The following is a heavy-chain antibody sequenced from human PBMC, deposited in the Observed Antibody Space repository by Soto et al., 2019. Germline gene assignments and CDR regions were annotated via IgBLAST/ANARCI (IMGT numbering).Heavy chain of an antibody. J-gene: IGHJ1*01. Sequence: EVQLVESGGRLVQPGGSLRLSCAVSGFTLNNYCMSWVRQTPGKGLEWVANINEDGDEQYYVDSVRGRFTISRDNDXNXXYRQMNSLRDEDTGVYYCAKIAIIRSGYGPGYFQHWGRGTLVTVSS. CDR1: GFTLNNYC. V-gene: IGHV3-7*01. CDR3: AKIAIIRSGYGPGYFQH. D-gene: IGHD3-3*01. CDR2: INEDGDEQ.